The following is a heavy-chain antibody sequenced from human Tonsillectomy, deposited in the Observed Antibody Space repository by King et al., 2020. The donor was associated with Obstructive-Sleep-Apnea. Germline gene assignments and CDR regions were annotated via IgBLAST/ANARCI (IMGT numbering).Heavy chain of an antibody. D-gene: IGHD2-21*02. Sequence: QLVQSGAEVKKPGASVKVSCKASGYTFTGYYMHWVRQAPGQGLEWMGWINPNSGGTNYAQKFQGRVTMTRDTSISTAYMELSRLRSDDTAVYYCARDFGEPGTYCGGDCYSWYFDYWGQGTLVTVSS. V-gene: IGHV1-2*02. J-gene: IGHJ4*02. CDR2: INPNSGGT. CDR3: ARDFGEPGTYCGGDCYSWYFDY. CDR1: GYTFTGYY.